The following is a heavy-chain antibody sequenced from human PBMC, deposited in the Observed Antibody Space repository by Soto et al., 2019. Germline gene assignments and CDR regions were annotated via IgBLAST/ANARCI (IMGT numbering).Heavy chain of an antibody. CDR2: ISGGGDNT. D-gene: IGHD3-10*01. Sequence: GGSLRLSCAASAFTFSSYGMSWVRQAPGKGLEWVSAISGGGDNTYYADSVKGRFTISRDNSKNTLYLQMNSLTAEDTAVYYCAKTLNYYGSGSPDYWCQGTLVTVSS. J-gene: IGHJ4*02. CDR1: AFTFSSYG. CDR3: AKTLNYYGSGSPDY. V-gene: IGHV3-23*01.